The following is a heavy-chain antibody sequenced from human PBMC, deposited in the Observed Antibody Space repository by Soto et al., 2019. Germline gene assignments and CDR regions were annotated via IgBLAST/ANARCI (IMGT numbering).Heavy chain of an antibody. V-gene: IGHV1-46*01. Sequence: ASVKVSCKASGYTFTSNSMHWVRQAPGQGLEWMGVINPNGGGSNYAQKFQGRVTMTRDTSTSTVYMELSSLRSDDTAVYYCEIILISPGTDYCGQGTMVTVYS. CDR2: INPNGGGS. CDR3: EIILISPGTDY. J-gene: IGHJ4*02. CDR1: GYTFTSNS.